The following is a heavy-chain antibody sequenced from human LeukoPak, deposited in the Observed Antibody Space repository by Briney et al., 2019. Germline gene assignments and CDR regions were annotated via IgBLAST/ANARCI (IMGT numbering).Heavy chain of an antibody. J-gene: IGHJ5*02. V-gene: IGHV4-39*02. CDR3: AREGGTTVTTSWFDP. CDR1: GGSISSSSYY. D-gene: IGHD4-17*01. Sequence: SETLSLTCTVSGGSISSSSYYWGWIRQPPGKGLEWIGSIYYSGSTYYNPSLKSRVTISVDTSKNQFSLKLSSVTAADTAVYYCAREGGTTVTTSWFDPWGQGTLVTVSS. CDR2: IYYSGST.